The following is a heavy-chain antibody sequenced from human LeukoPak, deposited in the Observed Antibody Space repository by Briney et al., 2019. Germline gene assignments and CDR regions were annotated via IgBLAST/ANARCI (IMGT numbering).Heavy chain of an antibody. CDR2: INEDGSEK. D-gene: IGHD3-16*01. J-gene: IGHJ4*02. Sequence: GGSLRLSCAASGFTFSSHWMNWVCQAPGKGLEWVANINEDGSEKDYVDSVKGRFTISRDNAKNSLYLQMDSLRVEDTAVYYCARDRTGGEEYWGQGTVVTVSS. CDR3: ARDRTGGEEY. CDR1: GFTFSSHW. V-gene: IGHV3-7*01.